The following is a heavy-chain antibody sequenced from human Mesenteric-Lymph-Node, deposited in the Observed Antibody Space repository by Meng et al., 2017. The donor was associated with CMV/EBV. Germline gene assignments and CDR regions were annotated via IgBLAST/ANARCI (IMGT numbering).Heavy chain of an antibody. D-gene: IGHD3-22*01. CDR1: GFTFDDYG. V-gene: IGHV3-21*01. J-gene: IGHJ4*02. CDR2: ISSSSSYI. Sequence: GESLKISCAASGFTFDDYGMSWVRQAPGKGLEWVSSISSSSSYIYYADSVKGRFTISRDNAKNSLYLQMNSLRAEDTAVYYCAREDSQYYYDSSGYYNNYWGQGTLVTVSS. CDR3: AREDSQYYYDSSGYYNNY.